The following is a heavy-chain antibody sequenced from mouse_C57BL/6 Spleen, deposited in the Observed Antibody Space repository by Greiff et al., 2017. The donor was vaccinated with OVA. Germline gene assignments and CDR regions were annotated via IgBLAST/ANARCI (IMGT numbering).Heavy chain of an antibody. Sequence: DVKLQESGPGLVKPSQSLSLTCSVTGYSITSGYYWNWIRQFPGNKLEWMGYISYDGSNNYNPSLKNRISITRDTSKNQFFLKLNSVTTEDTATYYCAGTGTAPFAYWGQGTLVTVSA. CDR2: ISYDGSN. D-gene: IGHD4-1*01. CDR3: AGTGTAPFAY. J-gene: IGHJ3*01. CDR1: GYSITSGYY. V-gene: IGHV3-6*01.